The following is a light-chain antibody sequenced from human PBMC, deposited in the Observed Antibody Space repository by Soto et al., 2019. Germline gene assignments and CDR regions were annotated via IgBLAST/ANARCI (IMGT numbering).Light chain of an antibody. CDR1: QSISYY. Sequence: DIQVTQSPSSLSASVGDRVTITCRASQSISYYLNWYQQKPGKAPRLLIYGASNLQSGVPSRFTGSGSGTDFTLTITSLQPEDCATYFCQQGYNIPLTFGGGTKV. V-gene: IGKV1-39*01. CDR2: GAS. CDR3: QQGYNIPLT. J-gene: IGKJ4*01.